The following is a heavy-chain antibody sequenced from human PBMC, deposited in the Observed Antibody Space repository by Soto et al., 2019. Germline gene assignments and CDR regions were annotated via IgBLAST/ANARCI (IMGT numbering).Heavy chain of an antibody. V-gene: IGHV3-11*01. Sequence: GGSLRLSCAASGFTFSDYYMSWMRQAPGKGLEWISCISGSSDTIFYADSVKGRFTISRDNNMDPVDTATYYCAQAGYSSGWPHFDYWGQGTLVTVSS. CDR1: GFTFSDYY. CDR3: HFDY. J-gene: IGHJ4*02. CDR2: ISGSSDTI. D-gene: IGHD6-19*01.